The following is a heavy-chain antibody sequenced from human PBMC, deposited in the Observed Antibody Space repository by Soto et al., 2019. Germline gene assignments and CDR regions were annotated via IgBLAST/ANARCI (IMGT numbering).Heavy chain of an antibody. CDR2: IYYSGST. CDR1: GGSISSSSYY. J-gene: IGHJ4*02. Sequence: SETLSLTCTVSGGSISSSSYYWGWIRQPPGKGLEWIGSIYYSGSTYYNPSLKSRVTISVDTSKNQFSLKLSSVTAADTAVYYCERHPQHITIAAKWGQGTLVT. CDR3: ERHPQHITIAAK. V-gene: IGHV4-39*01. D-gene: IGHD3-3*01.